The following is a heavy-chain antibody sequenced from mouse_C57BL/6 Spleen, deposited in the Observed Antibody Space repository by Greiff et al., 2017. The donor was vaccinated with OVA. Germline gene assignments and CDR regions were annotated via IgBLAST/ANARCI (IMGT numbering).Heavy chain of an antibody. J-gene: IGHJ4*01. D-gene: IGHD1-1*02. CDR3: ARRVGYYAMDY. CDR1: GYTFTDYN. CDR2: INPNNGGT. V-gene: IGHV1-18*01. Sequence: VQLQQSGPELVKPGASVKIPCKASGYTFTDYNMDWVKQSHGKSLEWIGDINPNNGGTIYNQKFKGKATLTVDKSSSTAYMELRSLTSEDTAVYYCARRVGYYAMDYWGQGTSVTVSS.